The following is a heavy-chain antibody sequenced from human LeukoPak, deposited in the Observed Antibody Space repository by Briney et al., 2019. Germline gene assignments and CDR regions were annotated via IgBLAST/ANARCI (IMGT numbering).Heavy chain of an antibody. V-gene: IGHV1-18*01. CDR2: ISAYNGNT. D-gene: IGHD2-15*01. Sequence: ASVKVSCKASGYTFTSYGISWVRQAPGQGLEWMGWISAYNGNTNYAQKLQGRVTMTTDTSTSTAYMELRSLRSDDTAVYYCARGYPFVVVPTSFDIWGKGTTVTVSS. CDR1: GYTFTSYG. J-gene: IGHJ6*04. CDR3: ARGYPFVVVPTSFDI.